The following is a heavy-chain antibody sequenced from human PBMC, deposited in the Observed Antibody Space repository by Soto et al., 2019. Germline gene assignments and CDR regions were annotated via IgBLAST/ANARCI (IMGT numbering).Heavy chain of an antibody. CDR1: RFTFSTYS. V-gene: IGHV3-48*01. CDR2: ISSTGSAI. J-gene: IGHJ6*02. Sequence: EVQLVESGGGLVQPGGSLRLSCAASRFTFSTYSMNWVRQAPGKGLEWVSFISSTGSAIFYTDSVKGRFTISRDNAKNSLFLQMNSLRAEDTAVYYCARDVDGVWGQGTTVTVSS. CDR3: ARDVDGV.